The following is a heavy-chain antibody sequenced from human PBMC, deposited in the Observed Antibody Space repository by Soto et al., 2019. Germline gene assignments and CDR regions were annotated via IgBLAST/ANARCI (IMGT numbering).Heavy chain of an antibody. Sequence: EXLKISCKGSGYXFTSYWISWVRQMPGKGLEWMGRIDPSDSYTNYSPSFQGHVTISADKSISTAYLQWSSLKASDKAMYYCASKAYCGGDCYEGAFDIWGQGTMLTVS. J-gene: IGHJ3*02. CDR2: IDPSDSYT. CDR1: GYXFTSYW. V-gene: IGHV5-10-1*01. D-gene: IGHD2-21*02. CDR3: ASKAYCGGDCYEGAFDI.